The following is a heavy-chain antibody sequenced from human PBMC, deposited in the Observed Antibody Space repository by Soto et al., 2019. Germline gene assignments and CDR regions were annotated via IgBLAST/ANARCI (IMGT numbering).Heavy chain of an antibody. CDR2: ISSSSSTI. CDR1: GFTFRSYS. J-gene: IGHJ3*02. CDR3: AGWVVPPHDAYDI. Sequence: EVQLVESGGGLVQPGGSLRITCAASGFTFRSYSMNWVRQAPGKGLEWVSYISSSSSTIYYADSVKGRFTISRDNAKSSLYLQMNSLRAEDTAVYYCAGWVVPPHDAYDIWGQGTMVTVSS. D-gene: IGHD2-21*01. V-gene: IGHV3-48*01.